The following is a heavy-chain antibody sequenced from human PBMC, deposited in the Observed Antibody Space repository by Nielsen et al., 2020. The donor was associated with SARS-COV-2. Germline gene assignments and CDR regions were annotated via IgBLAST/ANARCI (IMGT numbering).Heavy chain of an antibody. J-gene: IGHJ6*03. V-gene: IGHV6-1*01. D-gene: IGHD4-17*01. Sequence: WLRQSPSRGLEWLGRTYYRSKWYNDYAVSVKSRITINPDTSKNQFSLHLNSVTPEDTAAYYCARARGAYGDYYYYYTDVWGKGTTVTVSS. CDR3: ARARGAYGDYYYYYTDV. CDR2: TYYRSKWYN.